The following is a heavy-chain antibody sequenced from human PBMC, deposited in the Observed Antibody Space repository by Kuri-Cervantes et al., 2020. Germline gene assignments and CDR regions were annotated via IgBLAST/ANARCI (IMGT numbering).Heavy chain of an antibody. CDR1: GGSISSGGYY. D-gene: IGHD3-10*01. Sequence: SETLSLTCTVSGGSISSGGYYWSWIRQHPGKGLEWIGYIYYSGSTYYNPSLKSRVTISVDTSKNQFSLKLSSVTAADTAVYYCARGSDRGVKHWFDPWGQGTLVTVSS. V-gene: IGHV4-31*03. CDR3: ARGSDRGVKHWFDP. CDR2: IYYSGST. J-gene: IGHJ5*02.